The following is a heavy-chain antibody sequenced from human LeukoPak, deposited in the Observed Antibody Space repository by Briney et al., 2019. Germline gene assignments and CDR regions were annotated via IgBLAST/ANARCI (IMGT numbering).Heavy chain of an antibody. V-gene: IGHV4-61*01. D-gene: IGHD3-10*01. CDR3: ARCPYGSGSYSYGMDV. J-gene: IGHJ6*02. Sequence: PSETLSLTCTVSGGSVSSGSSFWSWIRQPPGKGLEWIGYIYHSGNTNYNPSLKSRVTISVDTSKSQLSLKLNSVTAADTAVYYCARCPYGSGSYSYGMDVWGQGTTVTVSS. CDR1: GGSVSSGSSF. CDR2: IYHSGNT.